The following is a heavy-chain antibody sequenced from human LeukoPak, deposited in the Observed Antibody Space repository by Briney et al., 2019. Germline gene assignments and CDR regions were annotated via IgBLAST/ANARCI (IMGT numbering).Heavy chain of an antibody. CDR3: ARRAGFPYYYYYMDV. V-gene: IGHV1-69*13. D-gene: IGHD5-24*01. CDR1: GGTFSSYA. J-gene: IGHJ6*03. CDR2: IIPIFGTA. Sequence: GASVKVSCKASGGTFSSYAISWVRQAPGQGLEWMGGIIPIFGTANYAQKFQGRVTITADESTSTAYMELSSLRSEDTAVYYCARRAGFPYYYYYMDVWGKGTTVTVSS.